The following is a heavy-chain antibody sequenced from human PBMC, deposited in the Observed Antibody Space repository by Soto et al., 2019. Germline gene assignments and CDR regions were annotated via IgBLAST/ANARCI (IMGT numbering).Heavy chain of an antibody. Sequence: GGSLRLSCAASGFTFSSYGMHWVRQAPGKGLEWVAVISYDGSNKYYADSVKGRFTISRDNSKNTLYLQMNSLRAEDTAVYYCAKDEGIVVVPGSTPPYYYGMDVWGQGTTVTVSS. CDR2: ISYDGSNK. D-gene: IGHD2-2*01. CDR3: AKDEGIVVVPGSTPPYYYGMDV. CDR1: GFTFSSYG. V-gene: IGHV3-30*18. J-gene: IGHJ6*02.